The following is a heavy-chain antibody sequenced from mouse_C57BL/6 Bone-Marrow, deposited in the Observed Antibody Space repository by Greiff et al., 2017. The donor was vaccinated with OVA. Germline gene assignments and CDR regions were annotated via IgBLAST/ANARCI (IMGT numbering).Heavy chain of an antibody. D-gene: IGHD3-1*01. J-gene: IGHJ4*01. CDR3: ARDRGPYAMDY. V-gene: IGHV5-16*01. Sequence: EVKVEESEGGLVQPGSSMKLSCTASGFTFSDYYMAWVRQVPEKGLEWVANINYDGSSTYYLDSLKSRFIISRDNAKNILYLQMSSLKSEDTATYYCARDRGPYAMDYWGQGTSVTVSS. CDR2: INYDGSST. CDR1: GFTFSDYY.